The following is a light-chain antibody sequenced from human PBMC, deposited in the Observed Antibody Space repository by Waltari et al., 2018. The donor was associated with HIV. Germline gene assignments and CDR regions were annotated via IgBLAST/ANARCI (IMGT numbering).Light chain of an antibody. Sequence: DIVMTQSPLSLPVTAGEPASISCRSSQSLLNSNGFNYLDWYLQKPGQSPRLLIYLGSNRASGVPDRFSGSGSGTDVTLKISRVEAEDVGVYYCMQALQTPLITFGQGTRLEIK. CDR1: QSLLNSNGFNY. J-gene: IGKJ5*01. CDR2: LGS. CDR3: MQALQTPLIT. V-gene: IGKV2-28*01.